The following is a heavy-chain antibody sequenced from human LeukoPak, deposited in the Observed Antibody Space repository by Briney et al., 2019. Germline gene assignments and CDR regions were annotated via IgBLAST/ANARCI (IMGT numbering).Heavy chain of an antibody. J-gene: IGHJ5*02. CDR2: MNPNSGGT. D-gene: IGHD2-15*01. CDR1: GYTFTSYD. CDR3: ARGYCSGGSCGSAYNWFDP. Sequence: GASVKVSCKASGYTFTSYDINWVRQATGQGLEWMGWMNPNSGGTNYAQKFQGRVTMTRDTSISTAYMELSRLRSDDTAVYYCARGYCSGGSCGSAYNWFDPWGQGTLVTVSS. V-gene: IGHV1-2*02.